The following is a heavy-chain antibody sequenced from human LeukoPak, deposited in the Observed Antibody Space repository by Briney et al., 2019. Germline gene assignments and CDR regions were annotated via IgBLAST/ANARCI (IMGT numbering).Heavy chain of an antibody. CDR3: AKQTLSALRLGELSLIN. J-gene: IGHJ4*02. V-gene: IGHV3-23*01. Sequence: GGSLRLSCAASGFTFSSYAMSWVRQAPGKGLEWVSAISGSGGSTYYADSVKGRFTISRDNSKNTLYLQMNSLRAEDTAVYYCAKQTLSALRLGELSLINWGQGTLVTVSS. CDR1: GFTFSSYA. CDR2: ISGSGGST. D-gene: IGHD3-16*02.